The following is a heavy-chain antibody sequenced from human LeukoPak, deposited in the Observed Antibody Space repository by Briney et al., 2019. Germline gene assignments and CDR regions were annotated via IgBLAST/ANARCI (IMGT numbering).Heavy chain of an antibody. CDR3: AKDRGGSYTFDI. CDR2: INIGDGYT. CDR1: GNTFTSSH. Sequence: ASVKVSCKASGNTFTSSHMHWERQAPGQGLEWMGIINIGDGYTKYAQKFQGRVTITRDTSTSTLYMELSSLGSEDTAVYYCAKDRGGSYTFDIWGQGTMVTVSS. D-gene: IGHD3-16*01. J-gene: IGHJ3*02. V-gene: IGHV1-46*01.